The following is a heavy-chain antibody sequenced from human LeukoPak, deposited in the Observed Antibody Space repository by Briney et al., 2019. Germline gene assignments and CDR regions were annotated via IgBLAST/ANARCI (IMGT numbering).Heavy chain of an antibody. CDR1: GGSISSSSYY. CDR2: IYYSGST. V-gene: IGHV4-39*01. J-gene: IGHJ3*02. D-gene: IGHD1-1*01. Sequence: PSETLSLTCTVSGGSISSSSYYWGWIRQPPGKGLEWIGSIYYSGSTYYNPSLKSRVTISVDTSKNQFSLELSSVTAADTAVYYCARHGGTTGIDAFDIWGQGTMVTVSS. CDR3: ARHGGTTGIDAFDI.